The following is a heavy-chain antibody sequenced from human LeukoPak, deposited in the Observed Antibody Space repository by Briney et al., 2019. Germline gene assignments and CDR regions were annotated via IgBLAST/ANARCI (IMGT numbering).Heavy chain of an antibody. CDR3: ARQAFWSGHYPY. CDR2: IIPIFGTA. CDR1: GGTFSSYA. Sequence: ASVKVSCKASGGTFSSYAISWVRQAPGQGLEWMGGIIPIFGTANYAQKFQGRVTITADESTSPAYMELSSLSSEDTAVSYCARQAFWSGHYPYWGQGTLVTVSS. J-gene: IGHJ4*02. V-gene: IGHV1-69*13. D-gene: IGHD3-3*01.